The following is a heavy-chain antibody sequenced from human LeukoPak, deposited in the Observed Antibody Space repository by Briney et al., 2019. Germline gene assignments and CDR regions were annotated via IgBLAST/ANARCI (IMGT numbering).Heavy chain of an antibody. Sequence: GGSLRLSCAASGFTFSSYGMHWVRQAPGKGLEWVAFIRYDGSNKYYADSVKGRFTISRDNSKNTLYLQMNSLRAEDTAVYYCARLLGGYSYGFCSDYWGQGALVTVSS. CDR3: ARLLGGYSYGFCSDY. J-gene: IGHJ4*02. CDR2: IRYDGSNK. CDR1: GFTFSSYG. D-gene: IGHD5-18*01. V-gene: IGHV3-30*02.